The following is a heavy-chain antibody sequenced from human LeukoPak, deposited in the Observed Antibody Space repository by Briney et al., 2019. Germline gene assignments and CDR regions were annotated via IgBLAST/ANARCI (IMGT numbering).Heavy chain of an antibody. CDR3: ARGSVLYGSGYYFDY. V-gene: IGHV4-34*01. Sequence: SETLSLTCTVSGGSISSYYWSWIRQPPGKGLEWIGEINHSGSTNYNPSLKSRVTISVDTSKNQFSLKLSSVTAADTAVYYCARGSVLYGSGYYFDYWGQGTLVTVSS. CDR2: INHSGST. D-gene: IGHD3-10*01. J-gene: IGHJ4*02. CDR1: GGSISSYY.